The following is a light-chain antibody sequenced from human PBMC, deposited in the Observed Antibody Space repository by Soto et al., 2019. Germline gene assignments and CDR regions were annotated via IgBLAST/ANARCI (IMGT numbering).Light chain of an antibody. V-gene: IGLV2-14*03. J-gene: IGLJ1*01. CDR2: DVN. CDR1: STDVDGYDY. Sequence: QSALTQPSPLSWSPGQSITISCTGASTDVDGYDYVSWYQQHPGQAPKLMIYDVNNRPSGVSYRFSGSKSGDTASLTISGLQAEDDADYYCSSYTSSAPFYVFGTGTKVTVL. CDR3: SSYTSSAPFYV.